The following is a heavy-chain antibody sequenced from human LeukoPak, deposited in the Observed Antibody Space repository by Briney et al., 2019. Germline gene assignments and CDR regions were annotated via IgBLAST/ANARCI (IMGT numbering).Heavy chain of an antibody. Sequence: QSGGSLRLSCAASGFTVSSNYMSWVRQAPGKGLEWVSIIYSGGTIYYADSVKGRFTISRDSSKNTLYLQMNSLTDEDTAVYYCATTAGAGSYFNWAYFDSWGQGTLVTVSS. CDR2: IYSGGTI. D-gene: IGHD3-10*01. CDR1: GFTVSSNY. CDR3: ATTAGAGSYFNWAYFDS. J-gene: IGHJ4*02. V-gene: IGHV3-53*01.